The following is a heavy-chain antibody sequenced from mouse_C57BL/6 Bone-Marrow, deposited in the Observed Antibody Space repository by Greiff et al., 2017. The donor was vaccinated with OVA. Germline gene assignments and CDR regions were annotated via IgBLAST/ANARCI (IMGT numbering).Heavy chain of an antibody. CDR3: ARRYYYGTRDY. V-gene: IGHV1-47*01. CDR2: FHPYNDDP. D-gene: IGHD1-1*01. Sequence: QVQLHQSGAELVKPGASVKLSCTASGYTFTTYSIEWVKQNHGKSLEWIGNFHPYNDDPKYNEKFKGKATLTVEKSSSTVYLELSRLTSDDAAVYYCARRYYYGTRDYWGQGTTLTVSS. CDR1: GYTFTTYS. J-gene: IGHJ2*01.